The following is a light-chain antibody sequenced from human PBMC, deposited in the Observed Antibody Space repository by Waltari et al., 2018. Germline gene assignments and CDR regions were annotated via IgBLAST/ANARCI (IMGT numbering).Light chain of an antibody. V-gene: IGLV4-69*01. CDR3: QTGGHGTWV. CDR1: SGHSSNI. J-gene: IGLJ3*02. CDR2: LNSDGSH. Sequence: QLVLTQSPSASASLGASVKLTCTLDSGHSSNIVAWLQQQPEKGPRYLMKLNSDGSHSKGDEIPDRFSGSSSGAERYLTISSVQSEDEADYYCQTGGHGTWVFGGGTKLSVL.